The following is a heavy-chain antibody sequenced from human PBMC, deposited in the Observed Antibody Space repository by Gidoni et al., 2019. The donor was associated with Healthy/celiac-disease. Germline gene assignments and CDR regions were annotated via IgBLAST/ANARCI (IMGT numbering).Heavy chain of an antibody. V-gene: IGHV3-23*01. Sequence: EVQLLESGGGLVQPGGSLRLSCAASGFTFSSYAMSWVRQAPGKGLGWVSAISCSGGSTYYADSVKGRFTISRDNSKNTLYLQMNSLRAEDTAVYYCAKAFSYYDRFDYWGQGTLVTVSS. D-gene: IGHD3-22*01. CDR2: ISCSGGST. J-gene: IGHJ4*02. CDR1: GFTFSSYA. CDR3: AKAFSYYDRFDY.